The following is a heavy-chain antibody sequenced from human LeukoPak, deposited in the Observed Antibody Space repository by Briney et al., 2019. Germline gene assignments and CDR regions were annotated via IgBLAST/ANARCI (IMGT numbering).Heavy chain of an antibody. D-gene: IGHD5-24*01. CDR3: ASLRDGYNQYYFDH. V-gene: IGHV4-59*01. J-gene: IGHJ4*02. CDR2: IYYSGST. Sequence: SETLSLTCTVSGGSISSYYWSWIRQPPGKGLEWIGYIYYSGSTNYNPSLKSRVTISVDTSKNQFSLKLSSVTAADTAVYYCASLRDGYNQYYFDHWGQGTLVSVSS. CDR1: GGSISSYY.